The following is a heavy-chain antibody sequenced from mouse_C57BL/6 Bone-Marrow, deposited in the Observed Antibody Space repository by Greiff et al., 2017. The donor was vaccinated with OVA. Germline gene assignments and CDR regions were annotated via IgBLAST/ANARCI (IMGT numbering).Heavy chain of an antibody. CDR1: GYTFTSYW. V-gene: IGHV1-64*01. CDR3: ARYGNLYYFDY. CDR2: IHPNSGST. D-gene: IGHD2-1*01. J-gene: IGHJ2*01. Sequence: QVQLKESGAELVKPGASVPLSFQASGYTFTSYWMHWVKQRPGQGLEWIGMIHPNSGSTNYNEKFKSKATLTVDKSSSTAYMQLSSLTSEDSAVYYCARYGNLYYFDYWGQGTTLTVSS.